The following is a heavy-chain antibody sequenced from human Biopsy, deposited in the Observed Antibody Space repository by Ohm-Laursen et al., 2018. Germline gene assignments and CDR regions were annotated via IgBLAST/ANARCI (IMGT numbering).Heavy chain of an antibody. J-gene: IGHJ2*01. Sequence: GTLSLTCTVSGDSISSYYWSWIRQPPEKGLQWIGYVYYTGSTDYNPSLQSRVTISVDTSKNHFPLRLRSVTPADTAIYYCARDRGYYSDRTVPGYFDLWGRGTLVTVSS. CDR2: VYYTGST. V-gene: IGHV4-59*01. CDR3: ARDRGYYSDRTVPGYFDL. D-gene: IGHD3-22*01. CDR1: GDSISSYY.